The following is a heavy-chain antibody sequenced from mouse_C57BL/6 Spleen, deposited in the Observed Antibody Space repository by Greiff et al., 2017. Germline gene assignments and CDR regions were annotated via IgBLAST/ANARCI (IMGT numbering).Heavy chain of an antibody. CDR3: ASPPTVVATDYAMDY. CDR2: INPNYGTT. J-gene: IGHJ4*01. CDR1: GYSFTDYN. Sequence: EVKLQESGPELVKPGASVKISCKASGYSFTDYNMNWVKQSNGKSLEWIGVINPNYGTTSYNQKFKGKATLTVDQSSSTAYMQLNSLTSEDSAVYYCASPPTVVATDYAMDYWGQGTSVTVSS. V-gene: IGHV1-39*01. D-gene: IGHD1-1*01.